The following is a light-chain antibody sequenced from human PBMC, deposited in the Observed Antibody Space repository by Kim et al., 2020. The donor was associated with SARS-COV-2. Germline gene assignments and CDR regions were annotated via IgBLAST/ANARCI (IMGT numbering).Light chain of an antibody. J-gene: IGLJ3*02. Sequence: ASLGASVKLTCTLNSGHSGNAIAWHQQQPEKGPRYLMKVNNDGSHSKGDGIPDRFSGSSSWAERYLTISSLQSVDEADYYCQSWGVFGGGTKLTVL. V-gene: IGLV4-69*01. CDR1: SGHSGNA. CDR2: VNNDGSH. CDR3: QSWGV.